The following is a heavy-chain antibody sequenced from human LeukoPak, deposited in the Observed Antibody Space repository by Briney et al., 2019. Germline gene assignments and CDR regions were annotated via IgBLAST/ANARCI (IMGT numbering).Heavy chain of an antibody. V-gene: IGHV3-48*01. CDR2: ISSSSSTI. CDR1: GFTFSSYN. Sequence: PGGSLRLSCAASGFTFSSYNMNWVRQAPGKGLEWVSYISSSSSTIYYADSVKGRFTISRDNAKNPLYLQMNSLRAEDTAVYYCAGDSGRRYFDSFDYWGQGTLVTVSS. J-gene: IGHJ4*02. CDR3: AGDSGRRYFDSFDY. D-gene: IGHD3-9*01.